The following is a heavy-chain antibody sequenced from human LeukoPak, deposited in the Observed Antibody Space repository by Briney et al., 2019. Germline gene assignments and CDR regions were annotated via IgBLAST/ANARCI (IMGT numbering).Heavy chain of an antibody. CDR2: IYYSGST. CDR3: ARIHDYGDYVSDL. J-gene: IGHJ2*01. Sequence: SETLSLTCTVSGGSISSYYWSWIRQPPGKGLEWIGYIYYSGSTNYNPSLKSRVTTSVDTSKNQFSLKLSSVTAADTAVYYCARIHDYGDYVSDLWGRGTLVTVSS. CDR1: GGSISSYY. V-gene: IGHV4-59*01. D-gene: IGHD4-17*01.